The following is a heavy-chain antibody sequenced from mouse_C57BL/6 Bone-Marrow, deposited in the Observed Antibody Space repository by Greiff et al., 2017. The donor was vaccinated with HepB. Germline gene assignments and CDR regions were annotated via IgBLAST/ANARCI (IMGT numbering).Heavy chain of an antibody. CDR1: GYTFTSYW. V-gene: IGHV1-55*01. CDR2: IYPGSGST. Sequence: QVQLQQSGAELVKPGASVKMSCKASGYTFTSYWITWVKQRPGQGLEWIGDIYPGSGSTNYNEKFKSKATLTVDTSSSTAYMQLSSLTSEDSAVYYCAAYDYDPAWFAYWGQGTLVTVSA. J-gene: IGHJ3*01. D-gene: IGHD2-4*01. CDR3: AAYDYDPAWFAY.